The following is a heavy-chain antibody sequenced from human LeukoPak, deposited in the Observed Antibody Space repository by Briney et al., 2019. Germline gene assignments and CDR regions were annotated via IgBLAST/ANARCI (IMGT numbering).Heavy chain of an antibody. V-gene: IGHV3-23*01. CDR1: GFTFSSYA. J-gene: IGHJ4*02. D-gene: IGHD2-2*01. CDR3: ARGAMTWGPGGGLDY. Sequence: GGSLRLSCAASGFTFSSYAMSWVRQAPGKGLEWVSAISGSGGSTYYADSVKGRFTISRDNAENSLYLEMNSLSAEDTAVYFCARGAMTWGPGGGLDYWGQGTLVTVSS. CDR2: ISGSGGST.